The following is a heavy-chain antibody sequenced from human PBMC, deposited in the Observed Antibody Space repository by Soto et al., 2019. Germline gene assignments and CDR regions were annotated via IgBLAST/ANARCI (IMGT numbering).Heavy chain of an antibody. D-gene: IGHD6-13*01. CDR1: GFTFSTYS. V-gene: IGHV3-48*02. CDR3: ARPYSNRWSIFSGLDV. Sequence: EVQLVESGGRLVQPGGSLRLSCAASGFTFSTYSMNWVRQAPGKGLEWISYISSSSDIIYYADSVKGRFTISRDNAKNSLSLQTNSLRDEDTAVYYCARPYSNRWSIFSGLDVWGQGTTVTVSS. J-gene: IGHJ6*02. CDR2: ISSSSDII.